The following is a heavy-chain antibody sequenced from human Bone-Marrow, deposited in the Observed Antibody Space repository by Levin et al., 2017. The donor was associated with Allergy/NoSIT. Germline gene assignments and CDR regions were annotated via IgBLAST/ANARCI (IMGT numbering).Heavy chain of an antibody. V-gene: IGHV3-7*01. CDR3: ARLDYYDSSQFDY. CDR2: IKQDGSEK. Sequence: GSLRLSCAASGFTFSIYWMSWVRQAPGKGLEWVANIKQDGSEKHLVDSVKGRFSISRDNAKNSLYLQLDSLRAEDTAVYYCARLDYYDSSQFDYWGQGTLVTVSS. CDR1: GFTFSIYW. J-gene: IGHJ4*02. D-gene: IGHD3-22*01.